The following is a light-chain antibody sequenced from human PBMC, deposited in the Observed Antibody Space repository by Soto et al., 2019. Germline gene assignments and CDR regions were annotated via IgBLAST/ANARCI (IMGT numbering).Light chain of an antibody. CDR2: GNS. Sequence: QSVLTQPPSVSGAPGQRVTISCTGSSSNIGAGYDVHWYQQLPGTAPKLLIYGNSNRPSGVPDRFSGSKSGTSASLAITGLQAEDEPDYYCQSYDSSLSGCYVFGTGTKLTVL. CDR3: QSYDSSLSGCYV. V-gene: IGLV1-40*01. J-gene: IGLJ1*01. CDR1: SSNIGAGYD.